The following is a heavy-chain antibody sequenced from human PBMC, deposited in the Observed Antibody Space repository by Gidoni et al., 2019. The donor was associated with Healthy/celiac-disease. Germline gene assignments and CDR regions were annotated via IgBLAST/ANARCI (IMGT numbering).Heavy chain of an antibody. CDR1: GFPFSDYY. J-gene: IGHJ4*02. CDR3: ARDRPRYCSSTSCPRPFDY. V-gene: IGHV3-11*01. D-gene: IGHD2-2*01. Sequence: QVQLVESGCGLVKPGASLRLSCAASGFPFSDYYLSWIRQAPGKGLEWVSYISSSGSTIYYADSEKGRFTISRDNAKNSLYLQMNSLRAEDTAVYYCARDRPRYCSSTSCPRPFDYWGQGTLVTVSS. CDR2: ISSSGSTI.